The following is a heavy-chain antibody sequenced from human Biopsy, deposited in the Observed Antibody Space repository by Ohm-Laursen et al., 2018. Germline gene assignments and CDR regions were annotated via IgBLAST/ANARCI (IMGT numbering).Heavy chain of an antibody. CDR2: ISASSSYI. V-gene: IGHV3-21*06. J-gene: IGHJ5*01. CDR3: ATELLPPGVGGPWLDS. Sequence: SLRLSCSASGVTLSGYGMNWVRQAPGKGLEWVSSISASSSYIYYADSVKGRFTVSRDNTKNTLYLQMNSLRGADTAIYFCATELLPPGVGGPWLDSWGQGTPVTVSS. CDR1: GVTLSGYG. D-gene: IGHD3-10*01.